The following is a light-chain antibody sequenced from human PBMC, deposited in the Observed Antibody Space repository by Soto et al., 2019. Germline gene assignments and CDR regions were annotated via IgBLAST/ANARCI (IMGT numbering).Light chain of an antibody. CDR2: AAS. CDR3: LQGDSFPIT. Sequence: DIQMTQSPSSVSASVGDRVTITCRASQSISSWLAWYQQKPGTVPKLLIYAASSLQSGVPSRFSGSGAGTEFTLTITSLQPEDFGTYYWLQGDSFPITFGQGTRLEIK. J-gene: IGKJ5*01. V-gene: IGKV1-12*01. CDR1: QSISSW.